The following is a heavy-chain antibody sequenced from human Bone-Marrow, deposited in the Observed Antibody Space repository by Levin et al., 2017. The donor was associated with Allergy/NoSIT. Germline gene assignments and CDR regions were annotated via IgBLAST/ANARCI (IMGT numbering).Heavy chain of an antibody. CDR1: GFTFSSYW. J-gene: IGHJ4*02. CDR2: IKEDGSEK. V-gene: IGHV3-7*01. CDR3: TRDDYYGSGSYPPHYFDY. D-gene: IGHD3-10*01. Sequence: GESLKISCAASGFTFSSYWMSWVRQAPGKGLEWVANIKEDGSEKYYMDSVKGRFTISRDNAKNSLYLQMNSLRAEDTAVYYCTRDDYYGSGSYPPHYFDYWGQGTLVTVSS.